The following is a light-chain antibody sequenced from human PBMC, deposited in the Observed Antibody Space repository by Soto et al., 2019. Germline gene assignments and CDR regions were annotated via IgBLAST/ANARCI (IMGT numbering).Light chain of an antibody. CDR2: ATS. V-gene: IGKV3-20*01. CDR3: QQYVASPT. CDR1: QSVSSHY. J-gene: IGKJ2*01. Sequence: EIVLTQSPGTLSVSPGERATLSCRASQSVSSHYLAWYQQRPGQAPKILMYATSNRVTGIPDRFSGSGSGIDFTLTISRLEPDDFAVYFCQQYVASPTFGQGTKLVIK.